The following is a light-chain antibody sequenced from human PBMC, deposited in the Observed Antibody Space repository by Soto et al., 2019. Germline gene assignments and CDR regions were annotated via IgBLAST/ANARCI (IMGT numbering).Light chain of an antibody. CDR2: EVT. CDR3: SSYAASNNFYFV. V-gene: IGLV2-8*01. Sequence: QSALTQPPSASGSPGQSVTISCTGTSSDVGGYNYVSWYQQYPGRAPKLMIYEVTKRPSGVPDRFSGSKSGNTASLTVSELQAEYEAHYYCSSYAASNNFYFVFGGGTKLTVL. CDR1: SSDVGGYNY. J-gene: IGLJ3*02.